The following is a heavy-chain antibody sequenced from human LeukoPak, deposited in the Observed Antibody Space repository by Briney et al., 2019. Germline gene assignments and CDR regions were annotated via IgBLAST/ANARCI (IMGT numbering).Heavy chain of an antibody. V-gene: IGHV4-59*01. CDR1: GGSISNYY. D-gene: IGHD6-6*01. CDR2: IYYSGST. CDR3: ARTAARHSYYYYYYGMDV. Sequence: SETLSLTCTVSGGSISNYYWNWIRQPPGKGLEWIASIYYSGSTNYNPSLKSRVTISVDTSKNQFSLKLSSVTAADTAVYYCARTAARHSYYYYYYGMDVWGQGTTVTVSS. J-gene: IGHJ6*02.